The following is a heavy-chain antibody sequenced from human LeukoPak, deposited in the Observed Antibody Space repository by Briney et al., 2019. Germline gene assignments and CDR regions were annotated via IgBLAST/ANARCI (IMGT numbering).Heavy chain of an antibody. CDR2: INHSGST. J-gene: IGHJ4*02. CDR1: GGSFSGYY. V-gene: IGHV4-34*01. CDR3: ARGLYDYVWGSYRHANFDY. D-gene: IGHD3-16*02. Sequence: SETLSLTCAVYGGSFSGYYWSWIRQPPGKGLEWIGEINHSGSTNYNPSLKSRVTISVDTSKNQFSLKLSSVTAADTAVYYCARGLYDYVWGSYRHANFDYWGQGTLVTVSS.